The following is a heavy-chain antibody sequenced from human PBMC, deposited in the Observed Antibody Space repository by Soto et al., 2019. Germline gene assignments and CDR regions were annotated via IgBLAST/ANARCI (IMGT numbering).Heavy chain of an antibody. CDR3: ATFQYYDFWSGSVPYGMDV. D-gene: IGHD3-3*01. CDR1: GFTFSSYA. CDR2: ISGSGGST. J-gene: IGHJ6*02. V-gene: IGHV3-23*01. Sequence: GGSLRLSCAASGFTFSSYAMSWVRQAPGKGLEWVSAISGSGGSTYYADSVKGRFTISRDNSKNTLYLQMNSLRAEDTAVYYCATFQYYDFWSGSVPYGMDVWGQGTTVTAP.